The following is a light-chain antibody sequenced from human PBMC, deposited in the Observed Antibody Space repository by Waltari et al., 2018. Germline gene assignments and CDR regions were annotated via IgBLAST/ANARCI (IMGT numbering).Light chain of an antibody. CDR1: SSDVGRNNL. CDR3: CSYAGSSTYV. Sequence: QSALTQPASVSGSPGQSITISCPGPSSDVGRNNLVSWYQQHPGKAPKLMIYEGSKRPSGVSNRFSGSKSGNTASRTISGLQAEDEADYYCCSYAGSSTYVFGTGTKVTVL. V-gene: IGLV2-23*01. CDR2: EGS. J-gene: IGLJ1*01.